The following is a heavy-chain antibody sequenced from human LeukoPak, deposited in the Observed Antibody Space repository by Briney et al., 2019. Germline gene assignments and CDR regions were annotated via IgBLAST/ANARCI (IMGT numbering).Heavy chain of an antibody. V-gene: IGHV3-43*02. D-gene: IGHD3-9*01. Sequence: PGGSLRLSCAASGFTFDDYAMHWVRQAPGKGLEWVSLISGDGGSTYYADSVKGRFTISRDNSKNSLYLQMNSLRTEDTALYYCAKGSSNDILTGYYYGMDVWGQGTTVTVSS. CDR1: GFTFDDYA. J-gene: IGHJ6*02. CDR2: ISGDGGST. CDR3: AKGSSNDILTGYYYGMDV.